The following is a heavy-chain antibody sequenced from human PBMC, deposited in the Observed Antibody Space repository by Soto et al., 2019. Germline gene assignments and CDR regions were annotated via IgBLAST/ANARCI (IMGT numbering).Heavy chain of an antibody. Sequence: EVQLLESGGGLVQPGGSLRLSCAASGFTFSSYAMSWVRQAPGKGLEWVSAISGSGGSTYYADSVKGRFTISRDNSKNTLYLQMNSLRAEDTAVYYCAKYYDILTGVPDHIDYWGQGTLVTVSS. CDR2: ISGSGGST. CDR1: GFTFSSYA. CDR3: AKYYDILTGVPDHIDY. D-gene: IGHD3-9*01. V-gene: IGHV3-23*01. J-gene: IGHJ4*02.